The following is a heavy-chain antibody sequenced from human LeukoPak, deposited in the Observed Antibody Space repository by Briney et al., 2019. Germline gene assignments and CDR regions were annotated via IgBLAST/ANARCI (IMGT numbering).Heavy chain of an antibody. CDR2: IYTRGST. CDR3: ARTNPPDYYMDV. D-gene: IGHD5-12*01. J-gene: IGHJ6*03. Sequence: SQTLSLTCTVSGGSISSGSYYWSWIRQPAGKGLEWIGRIYTRGSTNYNPSLKSRVTISLDTSKNQFSLKLSSATAADTAVYYCARTNPPDYYMDVWGKGTTVTVSS. CDR1: GGSISSGSYY. V-gene: IGHV4-61*02.